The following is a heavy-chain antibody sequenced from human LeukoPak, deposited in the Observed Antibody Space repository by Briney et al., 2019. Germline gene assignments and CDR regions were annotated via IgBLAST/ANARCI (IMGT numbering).Heavy chain of an antibody. D-gene: IGHD6-6*01. CDR2: INTDGSST. CDR1: GFTFSSYW. J-gene: IGHJ4*02. Sequence: GGSLRLSCAASGFTFSSYWMHWVRQAPGKGLVWVSHINTDGSSTTYADSVKGRFTISRDNAKNALYLQMNSLRAEDTAVYYCARSGGSSPLGYWGQGTLVTVSS. CDR3: ARSGGSSPLGY. V-gene: IGHV3-74*01.